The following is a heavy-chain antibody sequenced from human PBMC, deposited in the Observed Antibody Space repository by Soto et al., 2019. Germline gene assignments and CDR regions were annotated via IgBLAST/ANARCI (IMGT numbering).Heavy chain of an antibody. CDR2: IMPIIGTA. J-gene: IGHJ4*02. CDR3: ARDLEFRDGNISHLDY. CDR1: GGTFSSHV. V-gene: IGHV1-69*01. Sequence: QVQLVQSGAEVKKPGSSVKVSCKASGGTFSSHVFNWVRQAPGQGLEWMGGIMPIIGTANYAQKFQGRVTITADESTSTAYMELCSLRSEDTPVYYCARDLEFRDGNISHLDYWGQGTLVTVSS. D-gene: IGHD3-10*01.